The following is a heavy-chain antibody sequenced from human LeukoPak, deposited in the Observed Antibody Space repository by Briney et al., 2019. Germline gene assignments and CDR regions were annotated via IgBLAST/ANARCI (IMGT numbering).Heavy chain of an antibody. CDR1: GFSFSSYI. CDR2: MSGSGGHT. CDR3: AKAKYNYGQYYFDY. Sequence: PGGSLRLSCAASGFSFSSYIMSWVRQAPGKGLEWVSGMSGSGGHTYYADSVKGRFTISRDNAKNTVYLQMNSLRVEDTAVYYCAKAKYNYGQYYFDYWGQGTLVTVSS. D-gene: IGHD5-18*01. V-gene: IGHV3-23*01. J-gene: IGHJ4*02.